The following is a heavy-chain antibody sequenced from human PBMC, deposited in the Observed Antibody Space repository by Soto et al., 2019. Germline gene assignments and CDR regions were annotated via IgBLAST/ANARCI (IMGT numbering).Heavy chain of an antibody. CDR3: ARETYGDYVGYFDP. V-gene: IGHV4-39*07. D-gene: IGHD4-17*01. J-gene: IGHJ5*02. CDR1: GGSIISDHYY. CDR2: MHYSGNT. Sequence: SETLSLTCTVSGGSIISDHYYWAWIRQPPGKGLEWIGNMHYSGNTYQNPSLKSRVTIFVDTSKNQFSLHVSSVTAADTAVYYCARETYGDYVGYFDPWGQGIQVTVSS.